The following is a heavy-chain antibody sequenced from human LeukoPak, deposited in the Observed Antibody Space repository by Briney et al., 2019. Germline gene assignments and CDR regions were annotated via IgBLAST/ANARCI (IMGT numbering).Heavy chain of an antibody. V-gene: IGHV5-51*01. CDR3: ASTGCSGGSCYSIYFQH. Sequence: GESLKISCKGSGYSFTSYWIGWVRQMPGKGLEWMGIIYPGDSDTRYSPPFQGQVTISADKSISTAYLQWSSLKASDTAMYYCASTGCSGGSCYSIYFQHWGRGTLVTVSS. CDR1: GYSFTSYW. CDR2: IYPGDSDT. J-gene: IGHJ1*01. D-gene: IGHD2-15*01.